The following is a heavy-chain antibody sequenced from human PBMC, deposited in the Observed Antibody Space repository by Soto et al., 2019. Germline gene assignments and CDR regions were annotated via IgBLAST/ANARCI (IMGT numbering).Heavy chain of an antibody. V-gene: IGHV4-34*01. CDR3: ASGGDYDMAFDI. D-gene: IGHD3-9*01. CDR2: INHSGST. J-gene: IGHJ3*02. Sequence: QVQLQQWGAGLLKPSETLSLTCAVYGGSFSGYYWSWIRQPPGKGLEWIGEINHSGSTNYNPSLESRVTISVDTSKNQFSLKLSSVTAADTAVYYCASGGDYDMAFDIWGQGTMVTVSS. CDR1: GGSFSGYY.